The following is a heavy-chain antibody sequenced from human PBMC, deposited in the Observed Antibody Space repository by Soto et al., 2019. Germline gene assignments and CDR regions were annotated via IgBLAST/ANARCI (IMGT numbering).Heavy chain of an antibody. CDR1: GGSISSYY. CDR2: VHHSWGS. J-gene: IGHJ6*02. CDR3: ARQGFGPLHGLVDV. V-gene: IGHV4-59*08. Sequence: QVQLQESGPGLVKPSETLSLSCTVSGGSISSYYWSWFRQSPGKRMEWIGYVHHSWGSSYNPSLQXXVXXSLDTPKSQFSLKVTSVTATDTAVYYCARQGFGPLHGLVDVWGQGTTVTVSS. D-gene: IGHD3-10*01.